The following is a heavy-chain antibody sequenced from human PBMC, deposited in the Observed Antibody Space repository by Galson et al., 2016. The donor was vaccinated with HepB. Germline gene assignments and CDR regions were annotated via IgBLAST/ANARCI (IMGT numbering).Heavy chain of an antibody. Sequence: QSGAEVKKPGESLKISCKGSGYNFATYWIGWVRQMPGKGLEWMGIIYPGDSDTRYSPSFQGQVTISADKSISTAYLQWSSLKASDTAIYYCARRDPRGGSAYQFDYWGKGTLVTASS. CDR3: ARRDPRGGSAYQFDY. D-gene: IGHD1-26*01. CDR1: GYNFATYW. J-gene: IGHJ4*02. CDR2: IYPGDSDT. V-gene: IGHV5-51*01.